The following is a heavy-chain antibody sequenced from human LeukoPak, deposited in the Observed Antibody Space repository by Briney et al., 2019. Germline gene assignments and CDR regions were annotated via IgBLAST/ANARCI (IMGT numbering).Heavy chain of an antibody. CDR2: MNPNSGGT. J-gene: IGHJ4*02. CDR1: GYTFTGYS. CDR3: ASQPSSTMIIVPGY. V-gene: IGHV1-2*06. Sequence: GASVKVSCKASGYTFTGYSMHWMRQAPGQGLEWIGRMNPNSGGTNYAQKFQGTVTMTGDTSISTAYMELSRLRSDDTAMYYCASQPSSTMIIVPGYWGQATLVTVSS. D-gene: IGHD3-22*01.